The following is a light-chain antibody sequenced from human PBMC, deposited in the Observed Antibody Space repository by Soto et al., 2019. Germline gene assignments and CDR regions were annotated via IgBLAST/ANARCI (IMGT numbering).Light chain of an antibody. J-gene: IGKJ4*01. CDR1: QVISSY. CDR3: QQYNSYPLT. Sequence: DIQMTQSPSSLSASVGDRVTITCRASQVISSYLAWFQQIPGKAPKSLIYAASSLHSGVPSRFSGSVSGTDFTLTISRLQPEDFATYYCQQYNSYPLTFGGGTRVEI. V-gene: IGKV1-16*01. CDR2: AAS.